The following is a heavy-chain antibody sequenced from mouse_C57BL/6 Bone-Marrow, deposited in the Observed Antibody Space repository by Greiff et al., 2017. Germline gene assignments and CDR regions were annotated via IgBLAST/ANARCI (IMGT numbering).Heavy chain of an antibody. Sequence: EVQLQQSGAELVRPGSSVKMSCKTSGYTFTSYGINWVKQRPGQGLEWIGYLYIGNGYTEYNEKFKGKATLTSDTSSSTAYMQLSSLTSEDSAIYFRARSRFPYDGYYGWFAYWGQGTLVTVSA. D-gene: IGHD2-3*01. CDR3: ARSRFPYDGYYGWFAY. J-gene: IGHJ3*01. V-gene: IGHV1-58*01. CDR2: LYIGNGYT. CDR1: GYTFTSYG.